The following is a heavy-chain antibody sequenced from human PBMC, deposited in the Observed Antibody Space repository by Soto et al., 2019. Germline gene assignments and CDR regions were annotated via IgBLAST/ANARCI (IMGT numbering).Heavy chain of an antibody. Sequence: PSETRSLTCTVSGGSVRSGDYYWNWIRQPPGKSLEWIGYIYYTGSSYYNPSLKSRVTISVDVSQNQFSLQLRSVTAADTAVYYCARGRGVREYSYGLSDIWGPGTMVTVSS. CDR3: ARGRGVREYSYGLSDI. J-gene: IGHJ3*02. CDR2: IYYTGSS. D-gene: IGHD5-18*01. CDR1: GGSVRSGDYY. V-gene: IGHV4-30-4*01.